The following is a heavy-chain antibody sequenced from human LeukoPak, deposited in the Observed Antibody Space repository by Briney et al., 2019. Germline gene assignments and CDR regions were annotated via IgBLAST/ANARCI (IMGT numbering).Heavy chain of an antibody. D-gene: IGHD6-19*01. Sequence: PSETLSLTCTVSGGSINSYYWSWIRQPAGKGLEWIGRIYNSGGTNYNPSLKSRLTMSVDTSKNQFSLKLSSVTAADTAVYYCAKEGYSSGWFFAYYFDYWGQGNLVTVSS. CDR1: GGSINSYY. J-gene: IGHJ4*02. V-gene: IGHV4-4*07. CDR2: IYNSGGT. CDR3: AKEGYSSGWFFAYYFDY.